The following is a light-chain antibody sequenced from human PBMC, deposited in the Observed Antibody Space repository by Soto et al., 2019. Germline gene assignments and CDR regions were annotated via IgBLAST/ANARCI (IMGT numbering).Light chain of an antibody. CDR2: DVS. CDR1: SRDVGGYNS. CDR3: SSYTTGGSYV. V-gene: IGLV2-14*01. Sequence: QSVLTQPASVSGSPGLSIAISCTGTSRDVGGYNSVSWYQQQPGKVPKIMIYDVSNRPSGFSNRFSGSKSGNTASLTISGLQAEDEGDYYCSSYTTGGSYVFGTGTKLTVL. J-gene: IGLJ1*01.